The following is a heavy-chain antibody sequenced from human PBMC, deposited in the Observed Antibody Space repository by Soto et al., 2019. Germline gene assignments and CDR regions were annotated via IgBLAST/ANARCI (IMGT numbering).Heavy chain of an antibody. V-gene: IGHV1-18*01. D-gene: IGHD6-13*01. CDR1: GYTFTTYG. CDR3: ARDFTKSSSWPYYFDY. CDR2: ISAYSGST. J-gene: IGHJ4*02. Sequence: ASVKVSCKASGYTFTTYGISLVRQAPGQGLERMGWISAYSGSTKFAQKLQGRVTMTTDTSTTAAYMELRSLTSDDTAVYYCARDFTKSSSWPYYFDYWGQGTLVTVSS.